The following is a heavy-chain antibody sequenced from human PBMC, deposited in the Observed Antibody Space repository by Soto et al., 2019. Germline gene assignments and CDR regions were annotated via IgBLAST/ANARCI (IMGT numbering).Heavy chain of an antibody. Sequence: SLRLSCAASGFRFSTYAMSWVRQAPGKGLEWVSGISGSGNKTYYGDSVKGRFTISRDNSKDTLYLQMNSLRADDTAVYYCARGFRLHFDYWGQGTQVTVSS. CDR1: GFRFSTYA. CDR2: ISGSGNKT. V-gene: IGHV3-23*01. CDR3: ARGFRLHFDY. D-gene: IGHD5-18*01. J-gene: IGHJ4*02.